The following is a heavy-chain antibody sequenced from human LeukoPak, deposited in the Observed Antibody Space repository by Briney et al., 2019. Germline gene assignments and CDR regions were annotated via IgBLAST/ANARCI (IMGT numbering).Heavy chain of an antibody. Sequence: GGTLRLSCAASGFTFTHYGMNWVRQAPGKGLEWVSAISSTDAGTYHADSVRGRFTISRDSSKNTLYLQMNSLRAEDAAVYYCAKAPVTSCRGAYCYPFDYWGQGTLVTVSS. D-gene: IGHD2-21*01. V-gene: IGHV3-23*01. CDR3: AKAPVTSCRGAYCYPFDY. CDR2: ISSTDAGT. J-gene: IGHJ4*02. CDR1: GFTFTHYG.